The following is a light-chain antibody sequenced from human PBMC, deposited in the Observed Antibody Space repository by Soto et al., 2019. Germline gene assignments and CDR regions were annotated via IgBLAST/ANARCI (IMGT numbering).Light chain of an antibody. V-gene: IGKV3-11*01. CDR3: QQRSNWPPIT. CDR2: DAS. Sequence: EIVLTQSPATLSLSPGERATRSCRASQSVKTFLVWYQQRPGQAPRLLIHDASHRAAGIPARFSGSGFGTDFTLTISSLEPEDAAVYYCQQRSNWPPITFGQGTRLEI. J-gene: IGKJ5*01. CDR1: QSVKTF.